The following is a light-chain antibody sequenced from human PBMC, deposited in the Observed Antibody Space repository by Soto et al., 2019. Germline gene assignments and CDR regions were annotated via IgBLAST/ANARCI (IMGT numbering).Light chain of an antibody. J-gene: IGLJ3*02. CDR3: SSYTSSSPWV. Sequence: HSALTQPASVSGSPGQSITISCTGTSSDVGGYNYVSWYQQHPGKAPKLMIYEVSNRPSGVSNRFSGSKSGNTASLTISGLQAEDEADYYCSSYTSSSPWVFGTGTKLTVL. CDR2: EVS. CDR1: SSDVGGYNY. V-gene: IGLV2-14*01.